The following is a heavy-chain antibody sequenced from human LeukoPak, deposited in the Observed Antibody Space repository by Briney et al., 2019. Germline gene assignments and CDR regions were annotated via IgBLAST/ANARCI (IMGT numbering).Heavy chain of an antibody. V-gene: IGHV3-33*06. J-gene: IGHJ4*02. D-gene: IGHD3-10*02. CDR2: IWYDGSNK. Sequence: GGSLRLSCAASGFTFSSYGSHWVRQAPGKGLEWVAVIWYDGSNKYYADSVKGRFTISRDSSKNTLYLQMNSLRAEDTAVYYCANLWSGDYFDYWGQGTLVTVSS. CDR3: ANLWSGDYFDY. CDR1: GFTFSSYG.